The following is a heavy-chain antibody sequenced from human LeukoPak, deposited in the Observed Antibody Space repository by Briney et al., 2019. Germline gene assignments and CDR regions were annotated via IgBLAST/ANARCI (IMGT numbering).Heavy chain of an antibody. Sequence: ASVKVSCKASGYTFTGYYMHWGRQAPGQGLEWMGWINPNSGGTNYAQKFQGRVTMTRDTSISTAYMELSRLRSDDTAVYYCARGGRCCSGGSCYQDYWGQGTLVTVSS. J-gene: IGHJ4*02. CDR3: ARGGRCCSGGSCYQDY. V-gene: IGHV1-2*02. CDR1: GYTFTGYY. D-gene: IGHD2-15*01. CDR2: INPNSGGT.